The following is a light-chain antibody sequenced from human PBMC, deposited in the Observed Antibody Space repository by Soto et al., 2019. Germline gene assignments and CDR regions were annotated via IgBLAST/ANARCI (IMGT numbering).Light chain of an antibody. J-gene: IGKJ4*01. Sequence: DIQLTQSPSFLAASVGDRVTITCRARQGISSYLAWYQQKPAKAPKLLIYAASTLQSGVPSRFSGSGSGTEYTLTISSLQPEDFATYYCQQLNSDPLTFGGGTKVEIK. CDR3: QQLNSDPLT. V-gene: IGKV1-9*01. CDR2: AAS. CDR1: QGISSY.